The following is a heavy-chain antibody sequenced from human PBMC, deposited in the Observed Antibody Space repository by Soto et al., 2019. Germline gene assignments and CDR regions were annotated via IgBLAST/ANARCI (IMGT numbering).Heavy chain of an antibody. V-gene: IGHV1-18*01. D-gene: IGHD3-3*01. CDR1: GYTFTSYG. CDR2: ISAYNGNT. J-gene: IGHJ6*02. CDR3: ASQNVLRFLEGMDV. Sequence: GASVKVSCKASGYTFTSYGIXWVRQAPGQGLEWMGWISAYNGNTNYAQKLQGRVTMTTDTSTSTAYMELRSLRSDDTVVYYCASQNVLRFLEGMDVWGQGTTVTVSS.